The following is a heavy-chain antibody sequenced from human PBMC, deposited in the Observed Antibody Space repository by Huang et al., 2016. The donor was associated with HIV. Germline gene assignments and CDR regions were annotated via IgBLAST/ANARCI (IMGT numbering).Heavy chain of an antibody. Sequence: QVQLVQSGAEVKKPGASVKVSCKASGYTFTSYAMEWVRQAPGQRLEGMGWSNAGNGNTKYSQNFQGRVTITRDTSASTAYMELSSLRSEDTAVYYCARAYDILTGYYPDAFDIWGQGTMVTVSS. J-gene: IGHJ3*02. D-gene: IGHD3-9*01. V-gene: IGHV1-3*01. CDR1: GYTFTSYA. CDR2: SNAGNGNT. CDR3: ARAYDILTGYYPDAFDI.